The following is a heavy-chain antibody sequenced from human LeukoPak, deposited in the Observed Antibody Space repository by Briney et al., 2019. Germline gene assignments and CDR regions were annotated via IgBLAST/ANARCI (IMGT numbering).Heavy chain of an antibody. V-gene: IGHV3-7*01. CDR3: ARQVQYRSGYFPPDP. D-gene: IGHD3-3*01. Sequence: GGSLRLSCAASGFTFSNYWMSWVRQAPGKGLEWVANMKGDGSEKHYVDSMKGLFTISRDNAKNSLYLQMNSLTAEDTAVYYCARQVQYRSGYFPPDPWGQGTLVTVSS. CDR1: GFTFSNYW. CDR2: MKGDGSEK. J-gene: IGHJ5*02.